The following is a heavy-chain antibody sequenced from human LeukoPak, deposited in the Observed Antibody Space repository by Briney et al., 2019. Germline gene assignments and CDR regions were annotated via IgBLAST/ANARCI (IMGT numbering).Heavy chain of an antibody. J-gene: IGHJ4*02. CDR1: GFTFSSYA. D-gene: IGHD5-18*01. CDR3: AKEDHYVDTAMVTFDY. CDR2: ISGSGGST. Sequence: GGSLRLSCAASGFTFSSYAVSWVRQAPGKGLGWVSAISGSGGSTYYADSVKGRFTISRDNSKNTLYLQMNSLRAEDTAVYYCAKEDHYVDTAMVTFDYWGQGTLVTVSS. V-gene: IGHV3-23*01.